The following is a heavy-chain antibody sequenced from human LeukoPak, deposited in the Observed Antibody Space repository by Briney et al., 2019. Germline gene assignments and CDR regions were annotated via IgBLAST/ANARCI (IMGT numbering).Heavy chain of an antibody. J-gene: IGHJ4*02. CDR1: GGSISSSPYY. V-gene: IGHV4-39*07. CDR3: ARGGTFGEF. CDR2: MYYSESS. Sequence: SETLSLTCTVSGGSISSSPYYWGWIRQPPGKGLEWIGSMYYSESSYYNPSLKSRVTISVDTSKNQFSLKLRSVTAADTAIYYCARGGTFGEFWGQGTLVTVSS. D-gene: IGHD3-10*01.